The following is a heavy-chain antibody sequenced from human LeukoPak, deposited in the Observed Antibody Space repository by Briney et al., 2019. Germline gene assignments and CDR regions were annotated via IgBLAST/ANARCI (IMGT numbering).Heavy chain of an antibody. V-gene: IGHV3-23*01. Sequence: GGSLRLSCAASGITITSYAMSWVRQAPGRGLEWVSAISAGGGGTYYTDSVKGRFTISGDKSKSTLDLQMNSLRAEDTAVYYCVKPSMIAVAGSYDYWGQGTLVTVSS. D-gene: IGHD6-19*01. CDR3: VKPSMIAVAGSYDY. J-gene: IGHJ4*02. CDR1: GITITSYA. CDR2: ISAGGGGT.